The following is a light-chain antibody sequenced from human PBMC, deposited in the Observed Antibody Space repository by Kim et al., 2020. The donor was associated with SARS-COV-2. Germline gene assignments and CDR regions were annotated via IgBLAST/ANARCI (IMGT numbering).Light chain of an antibody. V-gene: IGLV8-61*01. Sequence: QTVVTQEPSFSVSPGGTVTLTCGLSSGSVSGTSYPSWYQQNPGQAPRTLIYNTNNRSSGVPDRFSGSILGNKAALTITGAQADDESDYYCVLCVRSGTWMFGGGTQLTVL. J-gene: IGLJ3*02. CDR1: SGSVSGTSY. CDR3: VLCVRSGTWM. CDR2: NTN.